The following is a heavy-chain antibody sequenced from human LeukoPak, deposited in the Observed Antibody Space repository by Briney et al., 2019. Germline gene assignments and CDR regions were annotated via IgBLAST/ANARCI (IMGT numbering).Heavy chain of an antibody. CDR1: GGSISSYY. J-gene: IGHJ6*02. V-gene: IGHV4-59*08. Sequence: SETLSLTCTVSGGSISSYYWSWIRQPPGKGLEWIGYIYYSGSTNYNPSLKSRVTISVDTSKNQFSLKLSSVTAADTAVYYCARLSGSYLYYYYYGMDVWGQGTTVTVSS. CDR2: IYYSGST. CDR3: ARLSGSYLYYYYYGMDV. D-gene: IGHD1-26*01.